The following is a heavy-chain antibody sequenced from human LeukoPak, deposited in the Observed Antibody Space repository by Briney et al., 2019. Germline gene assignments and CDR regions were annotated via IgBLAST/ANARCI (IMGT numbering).Heavy chain of an antibody. CDR1: GFTFSSYA. Sequence: GGSLRLSCAASGFTFSSYAMSWVRQAPGKGLEWVSAISGSGGSTYYADSVKGRFTISRDNSKNTLYLQMNSLRAEDTAVYYCAKGGYSSSWYATNWFDPWGQGTLVTVSS. J-gene: IGHJ5*02. CDR2: ISGSGGST. V-gene: IGHV3-23*01. D-gene: IGHD6-13*01. CDR3: AKGGYSSSWYATNWFDP.